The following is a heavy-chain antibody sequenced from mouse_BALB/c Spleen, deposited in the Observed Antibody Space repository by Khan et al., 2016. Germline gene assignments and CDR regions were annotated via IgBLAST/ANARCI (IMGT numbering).Heavy chain of an antibody. J-gene: IGHJ2*01. CDR3: ASMGRK. Sequence: VQLQQPGAELVKSGATVKLSCTASGLNIKDTYMHWLKQLPEQGLEWIGRIDPPYGNSKYDPTFQGKANITADTSSNTAYLQLSSRTSEDTAVYYCASMGRKWGRGTTLTVSA. CDR1: GLNIKDTY. V-gene: IGHV14-3*02. D-gene: IGHD6-1*01. CDR2: IDPPYGNS.